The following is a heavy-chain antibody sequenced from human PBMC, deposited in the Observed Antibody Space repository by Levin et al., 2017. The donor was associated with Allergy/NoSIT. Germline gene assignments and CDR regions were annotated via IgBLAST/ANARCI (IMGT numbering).Heavy chain of an antibody. J-gene: IGHJ5*02. CDR3: AKDPLGGDPS. CDR2: ISVLGTT. D-gene: IGHD2-21*02. Sequence: GGSLRLSCAASGVTFSSYAMSWVRQAPGKGLEWVSAISVLGTTFYADSVKGRFNISRDNSKNTLHLQMNSLRAEDTAVYYCAKDPLGGDPSWGQGTLVSVSS. CDR1: GVTFSSYA. V-gene: IGHV3-23*01.